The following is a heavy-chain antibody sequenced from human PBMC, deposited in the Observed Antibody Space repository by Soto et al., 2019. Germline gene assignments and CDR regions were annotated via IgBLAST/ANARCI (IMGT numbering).Heavy chain of an antibody. CDR1: GYTFTGYY. Sequence: ASVKVSCKASGYTFTGYYMHWVRQAPGQGLEWMGWINPNSGGTNYAQKFQGRVTMTRDTSISTAYMELSRLRSDDTAAYYCARADRTLVTSYSLDVWGQGTTVTVSS. CDR3: ARADRTLVTSYSLDV. D-gene: IGHD2-21*02. V-gene: IGHV1-2*02. J-gene: IGHJ6*02. CDR2: INPNSGGT.